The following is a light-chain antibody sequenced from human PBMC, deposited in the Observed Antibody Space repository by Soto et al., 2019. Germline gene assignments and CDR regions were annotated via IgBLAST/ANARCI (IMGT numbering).Light chain of an antibody. V-gene: IGLV2-23*02. CDR3: CSYAGSSTLV. Sequence: SALTQPASLSGSPGQSITISCTGSSTDVGTYNLVSWYQQHPGKAPKLMIYEITKRPSGVSNRFSGSKSGNTASLTIAGLQAEDEADYYCCSYAGSSTLVFGGGTKVTVL. CDR1: STDVGTYNL. CDR2: EIT. J-gene: IGLJ2*01.